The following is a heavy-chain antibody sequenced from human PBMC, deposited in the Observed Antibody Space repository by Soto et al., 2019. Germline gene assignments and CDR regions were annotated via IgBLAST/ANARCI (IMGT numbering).Heavy chain of an antibody. V-gene: IGHV5-10-1*01. D-gene: IGHD4-4*01. CDR2: IDPSDSYT. CDR1: GYSFTSYW. J-gene: IGHJ6*02. Sequence: GESMKISCKGSGYSFTSYWISWVRQMPGKGLEWMGRIDPSDSYTNYSPSFQGHVTISADKSISTAYLQWSSLKASDTAMYYCARQGTTVTPYYYGMDVWGQGTAVTVSS. CDR3: ARQGTTVTPYYYGMDV.